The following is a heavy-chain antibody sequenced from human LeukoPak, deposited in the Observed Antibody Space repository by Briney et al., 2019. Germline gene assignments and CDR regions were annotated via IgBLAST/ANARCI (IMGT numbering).Heavy chain of an antibody. CDR3: ARDLSYCSSTSCWTHWFDP. Sequence: ASVKVSCKASGGTFSSYAISWVRPAPGQGLEWMGRIIPIFGTANYAQKFQGRVTITADKSTSTAYMELSSLRSEDTAVYYCARDLSYCSSTSCWTHWFDPWGQGTLVTVSS. CDR2: IIPIFGTA. V-gene: IGHV1-69*06. J-gene: IGHJ5*02. D-gene: IGHD2-2*01. CDR1: GGTFSSYA.